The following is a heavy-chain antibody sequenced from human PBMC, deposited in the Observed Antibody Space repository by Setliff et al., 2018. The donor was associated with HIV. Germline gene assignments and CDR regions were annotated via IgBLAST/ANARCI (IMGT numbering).Heavy chain of an antibody. CDR3: ARHSSSGYLPYYFDY. CDR1: GGSISGSSDY. J-gene: IGHJ4*02. CDR2: IFYTGST. V-gene: IGHV4-39*01. Sequence: LTCTVSGGSISGSSDYWGWIRQPPGKGLEWIGSIFYTGSTYYNPSLKGRVTVSVDTSINQFSLKLSSVTAADTSVYYCARHSSSGYLPYYFDYWGQGTLVTVSS. D-gene: IGHD3-3*01.